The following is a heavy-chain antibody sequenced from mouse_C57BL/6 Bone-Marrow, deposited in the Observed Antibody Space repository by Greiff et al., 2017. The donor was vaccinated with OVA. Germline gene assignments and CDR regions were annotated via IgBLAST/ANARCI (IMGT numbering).Heavy chain of an antibody. J-gene: IGHJ3*01. V-gene: IGHV5-15*01. Sequence: EVQGVESGGGLVQPGGSLKLSCAASGFTFSDYGMAWVRQAPRKGPEWVAFISNLAYSIYYADTVTGRFTISRENAKNTLYLEMSSLRSEDTAMYYCARDYGSSYGGTFAYWGQGTLVTVSA. CDR1: GFTFSDYG. CDR3: ARDYGSSYGGTFAY. CDR2: ISNLAYSI. D-gene: IGHD1-1*01.